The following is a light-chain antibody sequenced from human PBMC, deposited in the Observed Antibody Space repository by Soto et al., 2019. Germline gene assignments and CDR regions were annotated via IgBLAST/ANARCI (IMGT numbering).Light chain of an antibody. CDR3: QQYNSYAWT. CDR1: QSISGW. Sequence: DIQMTQSPSTLSSSLGDRGTITWRASQSISGWLAWYQQKPGKAPKLLSYDASSLESGVPSRFRGSGSGTEFTLTISSLKPDDFETYYCQQYNSYAWTFGQGTKVDIK. J-gene: IGKJ1*01. CDR2: DAS. V-gene: IGKV1-5*01.